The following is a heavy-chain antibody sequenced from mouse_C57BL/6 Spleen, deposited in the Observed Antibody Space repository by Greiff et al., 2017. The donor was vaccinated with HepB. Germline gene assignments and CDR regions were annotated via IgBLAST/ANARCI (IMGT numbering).Heavy chain of an antibody. CDR3: ARPDGYYDYFDY. D-gene: IGHD2-3*01. CDR1: GYAFSSYW. J-gene: IGHJ2*01. CDR2: IYPGDGDT. V-gene: IGHV1-80*01. Sequence: QVQLQQSGAELVKPGASVKISCKASGYAFSSYWMNWVKQRPGKGLEWIGQIYPGDGDTNYNGKFKGKATLTADKSSSTAYMQLSSLTSEDSAVYFCARPDGYYDYFDYWGQGTTLTVSS.